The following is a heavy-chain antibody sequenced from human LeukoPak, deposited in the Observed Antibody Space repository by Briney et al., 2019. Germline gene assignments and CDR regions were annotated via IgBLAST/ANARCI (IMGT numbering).Heavy chain of an antibody. V-gene: IGHV4-39*01. Sequence: SETLSLTCTVSGGSVSSSSYYWGWIRQPPGKGLEWIGSIYYSGSTYYNPSLKSRVTISVDTSKNQFSLKLSSVTAADTAVYYCARQGLDYDSSGAGSYYYYGMDVWGQGTTVTVSS. D-gene: IGHD3-22*01. CDR3: ARQGLDYDSSGAGSYYYYGMDV. J-gene: IGHJ6*02. CDR2: IYYSGST. CDR1: GGSVSSSSYY.